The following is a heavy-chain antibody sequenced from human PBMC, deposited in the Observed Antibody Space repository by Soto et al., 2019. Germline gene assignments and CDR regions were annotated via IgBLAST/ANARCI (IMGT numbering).Heavy chain of an antibody. J-gene: IGHJ4*02. CDR2: IIPSFGTA. CDR3: ARDLGYTIGATIISEN. CDR1: GGTFSSYA. Sequence: QVQLVQSGAEVKKPGSSVKVSCKASGGTFSSYAISWVRQAPGQGLEWMGGIIPSFGTANYAQKFQGRVTITADESTSTADMELSSLRSEDTAVYYCARDLGYTIGATIISENWGQGTLVTVSS. V-gene: IGHV1-69*01. D-gene: IGHD3-16*01.